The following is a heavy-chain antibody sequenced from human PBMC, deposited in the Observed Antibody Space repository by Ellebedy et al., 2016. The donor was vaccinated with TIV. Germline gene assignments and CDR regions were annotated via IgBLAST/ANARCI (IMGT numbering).Heavy chain of an antibody. CDR3: ARWMAHLETGEYYFDS. J-gene: IGHJ4*02. CDR2: INGGNDNT. Sequence: ASVKVSXXASGYTFSRYAIHWVRQAPGQRLEWMGWINGGNDNTKFSQKFQGRVTITWDTSATTAHMELSSLTSEDTAVYYCARWMAHLETGEYYFDSWGQGTLVTVSS. CDR1: GYTFSRYA. D-gene: IGHD7-27*01. V-gene: IGHV1-3*01.